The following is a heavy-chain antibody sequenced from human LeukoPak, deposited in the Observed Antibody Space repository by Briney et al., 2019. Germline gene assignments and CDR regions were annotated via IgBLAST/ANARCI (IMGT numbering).Heavy chain of an antibody. CDR3: ARHGIVVVPAATNKCGHYYYYGMDV. CDR1: GYSFTSYW. Sequence: GESLKISCKGSGYSFTSYWIGWVRQLPGKGLEWMGVIYPGDSDTRYNPSFQGQVTISADKSISTAYLQWSSLKASDTAMYYCARHGIVVVPAATNKCGHYYYYGMDVWGQGTTVTVSS. CDR2: IYPGDSDT. V-gene: IGHV5-51*01. J-gene: IGHJ6*02. D-gene: IGHD2-2*01.